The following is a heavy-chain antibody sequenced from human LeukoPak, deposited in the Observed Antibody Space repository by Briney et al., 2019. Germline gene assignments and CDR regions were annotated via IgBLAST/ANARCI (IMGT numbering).Heavy chain of an antibody. CDR1: GYTFTSYD. CDR3: AKDMEDSSSRYFDL. V-gene: IGHV1-8*01. Sequence: ASVKVSCKASGYTFTSYDINWVRQATGQGLEWMGWMNPNSGNTGYAQKFQGRVTMTRNTSISTAYMELSSLRAEDTALYYCAKDMEDSSSRYFDLWGRGTLVTVSS. J-gene: IGHJ2*01. CDR2: MNPNSGNT. D-gene: IGHD6-13*01.